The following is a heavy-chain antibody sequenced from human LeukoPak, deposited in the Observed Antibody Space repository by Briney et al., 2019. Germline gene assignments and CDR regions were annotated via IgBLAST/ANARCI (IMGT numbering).Heavy chain of an antibody. J-gene: IGHJ4*02. V-gene: IGHV1-69*13. CDR2: IIPIFGTA. CDR3: ARMSPTHYYDSSGYLDY. CDR1: GGTFSSYA. D-gene: IGHD3-22*01. Sequence: SVKVSCKASGGTFSSYAISWVRQAPGQGLEWMGGIIPIFGTANYAQKFQGRVTITADESTSTAYMELSSLRSEDTAVYYCARMSPTHYYDSSGYLDYWGQGTLVTVSS.